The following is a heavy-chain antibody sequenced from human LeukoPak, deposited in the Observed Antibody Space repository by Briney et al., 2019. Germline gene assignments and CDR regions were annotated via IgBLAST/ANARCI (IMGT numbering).Heavy chain of an antibody. CDR3: AKWGRVRGALDY. CDR1: GFTFSSYA. J-gene: IGHJ4*02. Sequence: GGSLRLSCAASGFTFSSYAMSWVRQAPGKGLEWVSAISGSGGSTYYADSVKGRFTISRDNSKNTLYLQMDSLRAEDTAVYYCAKWGRVRGALDYWGQGTLVTVSS. V-gene: IGHV3-23*01. D-gene: IGHD3-10*01. CDR2: ISGSGGST.